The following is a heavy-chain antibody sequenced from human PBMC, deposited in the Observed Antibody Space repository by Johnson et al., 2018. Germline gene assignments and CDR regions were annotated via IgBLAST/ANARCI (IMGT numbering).Heavy chain of an antibody. CDR1: GFTFSSYA. D-gene: IGHD1-7*01. V-gene: IGHV3-30-3*01. CDR2: ISYDGSNK. J-gene: IGHJ6*03. Sequence: VQLVESGGGVVQPGRSLRLSCAASGFTFSSYAMHWVRQAPGKGLEWVAVISYDGSNKYYADSVKGRFTISRDNSKNTLYLQMNSLRAEDTAVYYCARASTGTTSDYMDVWGKGTTVTVSS. CDR3: ARASTGTTSDYMDV.